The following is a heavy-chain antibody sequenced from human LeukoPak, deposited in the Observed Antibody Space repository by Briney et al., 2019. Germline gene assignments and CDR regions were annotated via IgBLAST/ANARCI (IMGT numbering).Heavy chain of an antibody. V-gene: IGHV4-30-2*01. CDR3: ARAEGNYYDSSGYYYADAFDI. Sequence: SQTLSLTCAVSGGSISSGGYSWSWIRQPPGKGLEWIGEINHSGSTNYNPSLKSRVTISVDTSKNQFSLKLSSVTAADTAVYYCARAEGNYYDSSGYYYADAFDIWGQGTMVTVSS. CDR1: GGSISSGGYS. CDR2: INHSGST. D-gene: IGHD3-22*01. J-gene: IGHJ3*02.